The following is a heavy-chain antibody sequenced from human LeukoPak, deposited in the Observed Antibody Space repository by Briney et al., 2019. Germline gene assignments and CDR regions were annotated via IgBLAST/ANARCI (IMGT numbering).Heavy chain of an antibody. D-gene: IGHD2-2*01. CDR3: VSAYCSSTSSRFAY. CDR2: MTRNGGST. CDR1: GCTFSSCV. Sequence: PGGSLRVSCSASGCTFSSCVMHWVRQAPGKGLEYVSSMTRNGGSTYYADSVKGRFTISRDNSKNTLFLQMRSLRADDTAVYYCVSAYCSSTSSRFAYWGQGTLVTVSS. V-gene: IGHV3-64D*06. J-gene: IGHJ4*02.